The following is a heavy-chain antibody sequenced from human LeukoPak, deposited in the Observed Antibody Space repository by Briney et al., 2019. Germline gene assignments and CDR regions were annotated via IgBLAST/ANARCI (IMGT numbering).Heavy chain of an antibody. J-gene: IGHJ4*02. CDR2: ISYDGSNK. Sequence: GGSLRLSCAASGFTFSYYTMHWVRQAPGKGLEWVAVISYDGSNKYSADSVKGRFTISRDNARNSLYLQMNSLRAEDTSVYYCARGTSGSYQMGGQGTLVTVSS. CDR1: GFTFSYYT. CDR3: ARGTSGSYQM. V-gene: IGHV3-30*04. D-gene: IGHD1-26*01.